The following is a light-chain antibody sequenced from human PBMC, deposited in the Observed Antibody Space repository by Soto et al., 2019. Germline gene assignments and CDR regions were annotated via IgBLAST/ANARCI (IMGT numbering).Light chain of an antibody. Sequence: DIQMTQSPSSVSASEGDRVTITCRASQDISSWLAWYQQKPGKAPKLLIYAASSLQSGAPSRFSGSGSGTDFTLSISSLQPEDFATYYCQQANSFPLTFGGGTKVEIK. CDR1: QDISSW. CDR3: QQANSFPLT. CDR2: AAS. J-gene: IGKJ4*01. V-gene: IGKV1-12*01.